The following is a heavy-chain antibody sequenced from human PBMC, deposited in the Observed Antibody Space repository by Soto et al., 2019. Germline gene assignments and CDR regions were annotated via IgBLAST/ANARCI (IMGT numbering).Heavy chain of an antibody. J-gene: IGHJ4*02. D-gene: IGHD3-22*01. CDR1: GFTFSDHY. Sequence: EVQLVESGGGLVQPGGSLRLSCAASGFTFSDHYMDWVRQAPGKGLEWVCGTRNKAKSNTTAYAASVQGRFTSSRDDSKNSLNLQMNSLKTEDTAGYYCARYGNVSSGYFHPYWGQGTLVTVSA. CDR3: ARYGNVSSGYFHPY. CDR2: TRNKAKSNTT. V-gene: IGHV3-72*01.